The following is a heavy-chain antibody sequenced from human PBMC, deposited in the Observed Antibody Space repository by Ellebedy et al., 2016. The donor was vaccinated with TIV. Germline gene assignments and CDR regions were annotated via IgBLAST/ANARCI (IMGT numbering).Heavy chain of an antibody. J-gene: IGHJ4*02. CDR1: GYIFTDHW. D-gene: IGHD3-10*01. CDR2: FDHDDSYR. V-gene: IGHV5-10-1*01. CDR3: ARHIANEFGSGSYFNF. Sequence: GESLKISCKTSGYIFTDHWISWVRQVPGKGLEWMGRFDHDDSYRNYSPSFKDHVTVSADKSTSTAYLQWNSLRAADTAIYYCARHIANEFGSGSYFNFWGQGTLVTVSS.